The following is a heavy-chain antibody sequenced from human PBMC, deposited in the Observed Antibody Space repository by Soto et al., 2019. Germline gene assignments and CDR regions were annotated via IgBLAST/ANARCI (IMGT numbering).Heavy chain of an antibody. CDR2: MYHSGTF. CDR3: ARAQFYSGSGNYNNLMFDA. V-gene: IGHV4-30-2*01. J-gene: IGHJ5*02. Sequence: SETLSLTCPVSGGSIGGVGYSWSWIRQPPGGGLEWIGYMYHSGTFLKSPSLKTRLTMSLDMSKNQFSLTLNSMTAADTAVYYCARAQFYSGSGNYNNLMFDAWGQGIQVTVS. CDR1: GGSIGGVGYS. D-gene: IGHD3-10*01.